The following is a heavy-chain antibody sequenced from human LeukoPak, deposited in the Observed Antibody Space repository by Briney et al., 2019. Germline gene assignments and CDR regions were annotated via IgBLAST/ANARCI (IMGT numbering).Heavy chain of an antibody. CDR2: IKQDGSEK. D-gene: IGHD6-13*01. CDR1: GFTCSSYE. CDR3: ARERGGYSSSWPHYYFDY. J-gene: IGHJ4*02. Sequence: GGSLRLSCAASGFTCSSYEMNWVRQAPGKGLEWVANIKQDGSEKYYVDSVKGRFTMSRDTATNSLYLQMNSLRAEDTAVYYCARERGGYSSSWPHYYFDYWGQGTLVTVSS. V-gene: IGHV3-7*01.